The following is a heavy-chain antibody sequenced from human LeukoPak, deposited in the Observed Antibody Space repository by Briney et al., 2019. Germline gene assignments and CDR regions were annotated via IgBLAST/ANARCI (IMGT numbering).Heavy chain of an antibody. CDR1: GYTFTGYY. Sequence: ASVKVSCKASGYTFTGYYMHWVRQAPGLGFEWMGWINPKSGGTSYPQKFQGRLTMTRDTSISTAYMELSRLRSDDTAVYYCAGPTNFYYYYGMDVWGQGTTVTVSS. V-gene: IGHV1-2*02. D-gene: IGHD5-12*01. J-gene: IGHJ6*02. CDR3: AGPTNFYYYYGMDV. CDR2: INPKSGGT.